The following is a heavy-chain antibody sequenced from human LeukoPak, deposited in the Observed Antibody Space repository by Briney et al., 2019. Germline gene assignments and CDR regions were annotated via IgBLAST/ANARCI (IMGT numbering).Heavy chain of an antibody. J-gene: IGHJ4*02. D-gene: IGHD2-2*01. CDR2: ISSSSSSYI. CDR1: GFTFSSYS. V-gene: IGHV3-21*01. CDR3: ARGNCSSTSCRNGYFDY. Sequence: GGSLRLSCAASGFTFSSYSMNWVRQAPGKGLEWVSSISSSSSSYIYYADSVKGRFTISRDNAKNSLYLQMNSLRAEDTAVYYCARGNCSSTSCRNGYFDYWGQGTLVTVSS.